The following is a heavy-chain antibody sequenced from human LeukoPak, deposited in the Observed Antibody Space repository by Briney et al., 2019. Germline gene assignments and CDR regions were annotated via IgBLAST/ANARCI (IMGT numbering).Heavy chain of an antibody. Sequence: SVKVSCKASGGTFSSYAISWVRQAPGQGLEWMGGIIPIFGTANYAQKFQGRVTITADESTSTAYMELSSLRSEDTAVYYCARETVGATTWFDPWGQGTLVTVSS. CDR1: GGTFSSYA. V-gene: IGHV1-69*13. J-gene: IGHJ5*02. CDR3: ARETVGATTWFDP. D-gene: IGHD1-26*01. CDR2: IIPIFGTA.